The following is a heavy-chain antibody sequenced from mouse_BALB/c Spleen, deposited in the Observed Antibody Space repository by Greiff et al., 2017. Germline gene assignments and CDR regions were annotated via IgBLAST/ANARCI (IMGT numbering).Heavy chain of an antibody. CDR3: ARHDKGHYRYDVGAMDY. CDR1: GFAFSRYW. J-gene: IGHJ4*01. D-gene: IGHD2-14*01. CDR2: INPGSSTI. V-gene: IGHV4-2*02. Sequence: EVKLQESGGGLVQPGGSLNLSCAASGFAFSRYWMSWARQAPGKGQEWIGEINPGSSTINYTPSLKDKFIISRDNAKNTLYLQMSKVRSEDTALYYCARHDKGHYRYDVGAMDYWGQGTSVTVSS.